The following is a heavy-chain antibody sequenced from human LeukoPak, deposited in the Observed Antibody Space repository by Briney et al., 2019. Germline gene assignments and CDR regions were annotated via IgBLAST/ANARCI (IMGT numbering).Heavy chain of an antibody. J-gene: IGHJ4*02. V-gene: IGHV1-69*05. Sequence: SVKVSCKASGGTFSSYAISWVRQAPGQGLEWMGRIIAIFGTANYAQKFQGRVTITTDESTSTAYMELSSLRSEDTAVYYCARDHYYDSSGYAYWGQGTLVTVSS. D-gene: IGHD3-22*01. CDR3: ARDHYYDSSGYAY. CDR1: GGTFSSYA. CDR2: IIAIFGTA.